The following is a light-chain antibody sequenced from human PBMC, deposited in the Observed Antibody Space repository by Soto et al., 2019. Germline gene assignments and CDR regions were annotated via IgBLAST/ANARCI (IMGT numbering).Light chain of an antibody. CDR1: QSISTW. V-gene: IGKV1-5*01. J-gene: IGKJ1*01. CDR2: DAS. CDR3: QQYNSYSWT. Sequence: DIQMTQSPSTLSASVGDRVTITCRADQSISTWLAWYQQKPGKAPKVLIYDASRLESGVPSRFSGSGSGTEFTLTIRSLQPAAFATYYCQQYNSYSWTFGQGTKVDIK.